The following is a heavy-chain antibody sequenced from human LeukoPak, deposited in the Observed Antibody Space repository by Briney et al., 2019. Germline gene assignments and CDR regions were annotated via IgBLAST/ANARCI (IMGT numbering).Heavy chain of an antibody. Sequence: ASVKVSCKASGYTFTSYGISWVRQAPGQGHEWMGWISANNGNTNYAQKLQGRVTMTTDTSTSTAYMELRSLRSDDTAVYYCARRYGGNPYYYYYYMDVWGKGTTVTVSS. CDR3: ARRYGGNPYYYYYYMDV. J-gene: IGHJ6*03. V-gene: IGHV1-18*01. D-gene: IGHD4-23*01. CDR1: GYTFTSYG. CDR2: ISANNGNT.